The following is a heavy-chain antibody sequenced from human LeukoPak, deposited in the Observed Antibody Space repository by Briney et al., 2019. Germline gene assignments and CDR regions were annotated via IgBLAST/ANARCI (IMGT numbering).Heavy chain of an antibody. D-gene: IGHD3-22*01. CDR3: AKGSSHHYDSPHDY. J-gene: IGHJ4*02. Sequence: PGRSLRLSCAASGFTFSSYAMHWVRQAPGKGLEWVAVISYDGSNKYYADSVKGRFTISRDHAKNSLYLQMNSLRAEDTALYYCAKGSSHHYDSPHDYWGQGTLVTVSS. CDR2: ISYDGSNK. V-gene: IGHV3-30-3*01. CDR1: GFTFSSYA.